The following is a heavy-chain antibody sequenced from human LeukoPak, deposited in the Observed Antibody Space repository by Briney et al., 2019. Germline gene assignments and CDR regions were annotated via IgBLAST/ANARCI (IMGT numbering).Heavy chain of an antibody. Sequence: SETLSLTCAVYGGSFSGYYWSWIRQPPGKGLEWIGEINHSGGTNYNPSLKSRVTISVDTSKNQFSLKLSSVTAADTAVYYCARGRSGSSWSVDVWGKGTTVTVSS. CDR3: ARGRSGSSWSVDV. J-gene: IGHJ6*04. D-gene: IGHD6-13*01. V-gene: IGHV4-34*01. CDR2: INHSGGT. CDR1: GGSFSGYY.